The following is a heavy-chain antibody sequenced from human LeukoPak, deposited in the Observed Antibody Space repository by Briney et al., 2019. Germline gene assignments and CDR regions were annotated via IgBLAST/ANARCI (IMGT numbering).Heavy chain of an antibody. CDR3: ARALVVYYYMDV. J-gene: IGHJ6*02. CDR2: ISSSGYNM. Sequence: GGSLRLSCAASGFTFSRYWMHWVRQAPGKGLEGVSYISSSGYNMYYADSVRGRFTISRDNAKNSLYLQMNRLRAEDTAVYYCARALVVYYYMDVWGQGTTVTVSS. V-gene: IGHV3-48*03. CDR1: GFTFSRYW. D-gene: IGHD2-15*01.